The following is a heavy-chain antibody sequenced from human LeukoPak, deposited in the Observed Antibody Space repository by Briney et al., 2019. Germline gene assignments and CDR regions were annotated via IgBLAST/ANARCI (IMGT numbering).Heavy chain of an antibody. D-gene: IGHD3-10*01. V-gene: IGHV1-2*02. CDR2: INPNSGGT. Sequence: GASVKVSCKASGYTFTGYYMHWVRQAPGQGLEWMGWINPNSGGTNYAQKFQGRVTMTRDTSISTAYMELSRLRSDDTAVYYCARDFDVVRGVITSNWFDPWGQGTLVTVSS. J-gene: IGHJ5*02. CDR1: GYTFTGYY. CDR3: ARDFDVVRGVITSNWFDP.